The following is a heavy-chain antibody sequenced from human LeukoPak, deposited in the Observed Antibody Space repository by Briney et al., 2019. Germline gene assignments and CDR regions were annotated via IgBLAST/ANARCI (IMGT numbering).Heavy chain of an antibody. V-gene: IGHV3-23*01. Sequence: PGGSLRLSCAASGFTFSSYAISWFRQAPEKGLELVSTISDSGARTFYADSVKGRFTISRDNSKNTLYLQMNSLRAEDTAVYYCAKDRAWGAFAYWGQGTLVTVSS. D-gene: IGHD1-26*01. J-gene: IGHJ4*02. CDR1: GFTFSSYA. CDR2: ISDSGART. CDR3: AKDRAWGAFAY.